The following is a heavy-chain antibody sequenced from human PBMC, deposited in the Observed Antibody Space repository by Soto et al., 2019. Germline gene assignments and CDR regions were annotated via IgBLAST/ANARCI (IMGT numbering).Heavy chain of an antibody. CDR2: INPSGGST. CDR1: GFIFTSYY. CDR3: ARGMSTSDGFHYDS. J-gene: IGHJ4*02. Sequence: QVRLVQSGAEVRRPGASVTVSCKASGFIFTSYYMYWVRQAPGQGLEWMGRINPSGGSTSYAQRFQGRVTMTRDTSTNTVYMELNSLRSEDTAVYYCARGMSTSDGFHYDSWGQGSLVSVSS. V-gene: IGHV1-46*01. D-gene: IGHD5-12*01.